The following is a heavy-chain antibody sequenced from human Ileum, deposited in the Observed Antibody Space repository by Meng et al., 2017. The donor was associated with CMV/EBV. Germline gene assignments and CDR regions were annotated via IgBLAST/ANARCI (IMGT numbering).Heavy chain of an antibody. CDR2: INLNNGDT. Sequence: KTSGFIIIDYYIHWVRQAHGQGLELMAYINLNNGDTRYSEKFQGRVTVTRDTSITTAYMDLYRLTSDDTALYYCERDSKEVGTYFDFWGQGTLVTVSS. V-gene: IGHV1-2*02. J-gene: IGHJ4*02. D-gene: IGHD1-1*01. CDR3: ERDSKEVGTYFDF. CDR1: GFIIIDYY.